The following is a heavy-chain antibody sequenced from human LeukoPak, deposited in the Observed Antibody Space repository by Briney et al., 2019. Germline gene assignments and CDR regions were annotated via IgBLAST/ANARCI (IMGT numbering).Heavy chain of an antibody. D-gene: IGHD4-17*01. CDR3: AIDGKYGDYHTLDY. CDR2: ITTDGSST. V-gene: IGHV3-74*01. J-gene: IGHJ4*02. CDR1: GFTFSGYW. Sequence: GGSLRLSCVASGFTFSGYWMHSVRQAPGKGLVWVSRITTDGSSTFYADSVKGRFTISKDNAKNTVYLEMDSLRVDDTAVYYCAIDGKYGDYHTLDYWGQGILVTVSS.